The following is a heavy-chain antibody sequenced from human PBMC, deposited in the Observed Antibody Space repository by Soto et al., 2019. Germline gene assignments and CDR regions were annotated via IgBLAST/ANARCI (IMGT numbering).Heavy chain of an antibody. J-gene: IGHJ4*02. D-gene: IGHD6-19*01. CDR1: GLTISSHL. Sequence: PGGSLRLSCLAAGLTISSHLEHWVRQAPGKGLVWVSGINSDGSTTAYADSVKGRFTISRDNAKNMLYLQMNSLRTEDTAVYYCARAASGWTMTPDYWGQGTLVTVSS. CDR3: ARAASGWTMTPDY. CDR2: INSDGSTT. V-gene: IGHV3-74*01.